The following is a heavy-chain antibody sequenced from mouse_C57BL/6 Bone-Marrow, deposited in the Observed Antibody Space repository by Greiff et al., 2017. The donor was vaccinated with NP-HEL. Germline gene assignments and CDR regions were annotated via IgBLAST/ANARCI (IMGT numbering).Heavy chain of an antibody. D-gene: IGHD2-4*01. CDR3: ARVYYDYPYYAMDY. Sequence: QVQLQQPGAELVKPGASVKMSCKASGYTFTSYWITWVKQRPGQGLEWIGDIYPGSGSTNYNEKLKSKATLTVDTSSSTAYMQLSSLTSEDSAVYYCARVYYDYPYYAMDYWGQGTSVTVSS. CDR1: GYTFTSYW. V-gene: IGHV1-55*01. J-gene: IGHJ4*01. CDR2: IYPGSGST.